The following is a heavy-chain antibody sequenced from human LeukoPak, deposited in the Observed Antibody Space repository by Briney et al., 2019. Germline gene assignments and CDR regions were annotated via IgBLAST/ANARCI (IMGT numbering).Heavy chain of an antibody. V-gene: IGHV4-39*01. CDR1: GGSISSYY. Sequence: SETLSLTCTVSGGSISSYYWGWIRQPPGKGLEWIGSIYYSGSTYYNPSLKSRVTISVDTSKNQFSLKLSSVTAADTAVYYCARLVRPHIVVVVAATRPFDYWGQGTLVTVSS. CDR2: IYYSGST. J-gene: IGHJ4*02. D-gene: IGHD2-15*01. CDR3: ARLVRPHIVVVVAATRPFDY.